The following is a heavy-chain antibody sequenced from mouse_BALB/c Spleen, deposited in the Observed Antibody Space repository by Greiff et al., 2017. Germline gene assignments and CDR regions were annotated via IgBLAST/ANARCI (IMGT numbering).Heavy chain of an antibody. Sequence: QVQLKQPGAELVKPGTSVKLSCKASGYNFTSYWINWVKLRPGQGLEWIGDIYPGSGSTNYNEKFKSKATLTVDTSSSTAYMQLSSLASEDSALYYCAREAGNYRGYWGQGTTLTVSS. V-gene: IGHV1-55*01. D-gene: IGHD2-1*01. CDR1: GYNFTSYW. CDR2: IYPGSGST. J-gene: IGHJ2*01. CDR3: AREAGNYRGY.